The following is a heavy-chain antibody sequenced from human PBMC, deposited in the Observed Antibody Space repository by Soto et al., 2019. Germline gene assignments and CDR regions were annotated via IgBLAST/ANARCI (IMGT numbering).Heavy chain of an antibody. D-gene: IGHD2-2*01. Sequence: SETLSLTCAVHGGSFSGYYWSWIRQPPGKGLEWIGEINHSGSTNYNPSLKSRVTISVDTSKNQFSLKLSSVTAADTAVYYCARGVVPAAIRAYYYMAVWGKGTTVTVSS. V-gene: IGHV4-34*01. CDR1: GGSFSGYY. J-gene: IGHJ6*03. CDR2: INHSGST. CDR3: ARGVVPAAIRAYYYMAV.